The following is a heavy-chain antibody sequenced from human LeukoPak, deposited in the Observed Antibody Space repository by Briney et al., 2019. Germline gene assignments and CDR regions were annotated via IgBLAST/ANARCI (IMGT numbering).Heavy chain of an antibody. J-gene: IGHJ5*02. CDR1: GFTFYSYA. V-gene: IGHV3-23*01. Sequence: PGGSPRISCASPGFTFYSYAISWGRQAPGEGLWWGSAISGSGGITYYSDSVKGRFTISRDNSKNTLYLQMNNLRAEDTAVYYCAKDGDGDYPDNWFDPWGQGTLVTVSS. D-gene: IGHD4-17*01. CDR3: AKDGDGDYPDNWFDP. CDR2: ISGSGGIT.